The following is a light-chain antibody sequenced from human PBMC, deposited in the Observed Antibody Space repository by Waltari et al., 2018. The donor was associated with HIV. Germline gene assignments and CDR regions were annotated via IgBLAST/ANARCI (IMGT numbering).Light chain of an antibody. CDR3: CSYAGSIPFV. Sequence: QSALTQPRSVSGSLGQSVTISCTGTNSDVGRYNYVSWFQQHPGKAPKPMIYDVSKRPSGVPDRVSGSKSGNTASLTISGLQAEDEADYYCCSYAGSIPFVFGSGTKLTVL. J-gene: IGLJ1*01. CDR2: DVS. V-gene: IGLV2-11*01. CDR1: NSDVGRYNY.